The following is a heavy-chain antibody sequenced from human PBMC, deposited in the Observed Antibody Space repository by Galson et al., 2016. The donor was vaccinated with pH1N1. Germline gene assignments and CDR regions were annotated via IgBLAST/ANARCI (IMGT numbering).Heavy chain of an antibody. J-gene: IGHJ4*02. V-gene: IGHV1-2*02. CDR2: IRPNGSVA. CDR3: ARRGGYGGNSEGLDS. Sequence: SVKVSCKASGYTFTDYYIHWVRQAPGQGLEWMGWIRPNGSVADFAQTFQDRAIMTIDTSITTVHMELTRLRYDDTAMYYCARRGGYGGNSEGLDSWGQGTLVTVSS. D-gene: IGHD4-23*01. CDR1: GYTFTDYY.